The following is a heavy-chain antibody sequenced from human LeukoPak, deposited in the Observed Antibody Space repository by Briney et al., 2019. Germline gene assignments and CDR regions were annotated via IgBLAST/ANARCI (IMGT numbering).Heavy chain of an antibody. CDR3: ARATGIKVPPAY. Sequence: SETRSLTCAVYGGSFSGYYWSWIRQSPGKGLEWIGEINHSGRNNYNPSLKSRVTISVDTSKNQFSLKLNSVTAADTAVYYCARATGIKVPPAYWGQGTLVTVSS. J-gene: IGHJ4*02. CDR1: GGSFSGYY. CDR2: INHSGRN. D-gene: IGHD3-9*01. V-gene: IGHV4-34*01.